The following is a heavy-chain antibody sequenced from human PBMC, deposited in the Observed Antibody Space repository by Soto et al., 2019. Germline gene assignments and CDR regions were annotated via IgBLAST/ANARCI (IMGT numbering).Heavy chain of an antibody. Sequence: KPSETLSLTCAVYGGSFSGYYWGWVRQPPGKGLEWIGSVYYSGSTYYNPSLESRVTISVDKSKNQFSLKLMSLSAADTAVYYCGRLEGLATISYYFDYWGQGALVTVSS. CDR3: GRLEGLATISYYFDY. V-gene: IGHV4-39*01. CDR2: VYYSGST. J-gene: IGHJ4*02. D-gene: IGHD3-9*01. CDR1: GGSFSGYY.